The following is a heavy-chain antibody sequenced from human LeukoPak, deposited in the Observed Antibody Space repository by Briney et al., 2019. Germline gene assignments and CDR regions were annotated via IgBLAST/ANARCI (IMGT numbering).Heavy chain of an antibody. V-gene: IGHV3-23*01. Sequence: PGGSLRLSCAASGFTFSSYAMSWVRQAPGKGLEWVSAISGSGGSTYYADSVKGRFTISGDNSKNTLYLQMNSRRAEDTAVYYCAKEHDFWSCYYSNWGQGILVTVSS. CDR3: AKEHDFWSCYYSN. CDR1: GFTFSSYA. CDR2: ISGSGGST. D-gene: IGHD3-3*01. J-gene: IGHJ4*02.